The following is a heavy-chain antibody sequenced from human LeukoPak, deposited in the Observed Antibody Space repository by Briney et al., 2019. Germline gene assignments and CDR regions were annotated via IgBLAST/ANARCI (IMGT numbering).Heavy chain of an antibody. D-gene: IGHD3-3*01. V-gene: IGHV4-61*02. J-gene: IGHJ4*02. CDR2: IYTSGST. CDR3: ARGVAIFGVVPYADY. Sequence: SETLSLTCTVSGGSISSGSYYWSWIRQPAGKGLEWIGRIYTSGSTNYNPSLKSRVTIPVDTSKNQFSLKLSSVTAADTAVYYCARGVAIFGVVPYADYWGQGTLVTVSS. CDR1: GGSISSGSYY.